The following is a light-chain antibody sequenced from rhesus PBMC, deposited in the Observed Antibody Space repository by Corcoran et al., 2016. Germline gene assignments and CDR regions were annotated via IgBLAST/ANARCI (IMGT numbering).Light chain of an antibody. V-gene: IGKV3-24*04. CDR3: QQSGDSLT. J-gene: IGKJ4*01. CDR2: GAS. Sequence: ETVVTQSPATLSLSPGETATLSGRASWIGGTYLAWYQQKPGQPPRFLIDGASRRAPGNPDRFSGSWSGTDFTLSISSLAPEVVGCYYCQQSGDSLTFGEGTKVELK. CDR1: WIGGTY.